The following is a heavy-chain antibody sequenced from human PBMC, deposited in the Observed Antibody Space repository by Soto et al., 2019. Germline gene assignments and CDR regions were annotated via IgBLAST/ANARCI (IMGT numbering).Heavy chain of an antibody. J-gene: IGHJ5*02. V-gene: IGHV4-4*02. CDR2: IDHSGRG. Sequence: QVQLQESGPGLVKPSGTLSLTCAVSGGSISSSSWWNWVRQPPGTGIKGIGEIDHSGRGKYNPTLKSRVTIALDQSRNQFSLKLSSVPAADTAVYYCARWGLLTVPVDTRNRFHPRGHGTLVTVSS. CDR3: ARWGLLTVPVDTRNRFHP. CDR1: GGSISSSSW. D-gene: IGHD6-19*01.